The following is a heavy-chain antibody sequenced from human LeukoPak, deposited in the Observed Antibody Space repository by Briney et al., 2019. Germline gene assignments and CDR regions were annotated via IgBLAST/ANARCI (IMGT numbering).Heavy chain of an antibody. CDR1: GFTFSSYA. D-gene: IGHD6-13*01. CDR2: ISGSGGST. Sequence: GGSLRLSCAASGFTFSSYAMSWVRQAPGKGLEWVSAISGSGGSTYYADSVKGRFTISRDNSKNTLYLQMNSLRAEDTAVYYCAKDRSIAAAGTLKGVFDYWGQGTLVTVSS. V-gene: IGHV3-23*01. J-gene: IGHJ4*02. CDR3: AKDRSIAAAGTLKGVFDY.